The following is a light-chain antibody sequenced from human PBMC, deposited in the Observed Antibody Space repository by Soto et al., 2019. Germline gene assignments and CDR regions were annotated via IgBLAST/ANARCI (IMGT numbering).Light chain of an antibody. CDR1: QSISSY. J-gene: IGKJ5*01. Sequence: AIRMTQSPSSFSASTGDRVTITCRASQSISSYLNWYQQKPGKAPKLLIYAASTLQSGVPSRFSGGESGTEYTLTISSLQPEDSATYYCQQLYIFPLTFGQGTRLEIK. CDR2: AAS. V-gene: IGKV1-8*01. CDR3: QQLYIFPLT.